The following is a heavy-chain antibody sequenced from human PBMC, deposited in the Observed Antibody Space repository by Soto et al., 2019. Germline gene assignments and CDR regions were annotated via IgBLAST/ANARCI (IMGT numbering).Heavy chain of an antibody. D-gene: IGHD6-13*01. Sequence: RGSLRLSCAASGFTFSSSSMYWVRQAPGKCLEWVSYISSSSSTIYYADSVKGRFTISRDNAKNSLYLQMNSLRAEDTAVYYCARHPERIAQIGWFDPWGQGTLVTVSS. V-gene: IGHV3-48*01. J-gene: IGHJ5*02. CDR3: ARHPERIAQIGWFDP. CDR2: ISSSSSTI. CDR1: GFTFSSSS.